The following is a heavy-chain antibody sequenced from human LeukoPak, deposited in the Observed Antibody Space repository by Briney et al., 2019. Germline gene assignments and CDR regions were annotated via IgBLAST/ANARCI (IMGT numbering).Heavy chain of an antibody. D-gene: IGHD2-15*01. J-gene: IGHJ4*02. CDR2: IYYSGST. CDR1: GGSISSGGYY. Sequence: SETLSLTCTVSGGSISSGGYYWSWLRQHPGKGLEWVGYIYYSGSTYYNPSLKSRVTISVDTSKNQFSLKLSSVTAADTAVYYCARDSDSSFDYWGQGTLVTVSS. V-gene: IGHV4-31*03. CDR3: ARDSDSSFDY.